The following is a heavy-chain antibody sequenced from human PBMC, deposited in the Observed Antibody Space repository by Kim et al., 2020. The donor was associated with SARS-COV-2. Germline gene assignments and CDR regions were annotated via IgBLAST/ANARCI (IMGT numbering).Heavy chain of an antibody. CDR3: ARGSNWGPPFDY. J-gene: IGHJ4*02. CDR1: GGSISSYY. Sequence: SETLSLTCTVSGGSISSYYWSWIRQPPGKGLEWIGYIYYSGSTNYNPSLKSRVTISVDTSKNQFSLKLSSVTAADTAVYYCARGSNWGPPFDYWGQGTLVTVSS. CDR2: IYYSGST. V-gene: IGHV4-59*01. D-gene: IGHD7-27*01.